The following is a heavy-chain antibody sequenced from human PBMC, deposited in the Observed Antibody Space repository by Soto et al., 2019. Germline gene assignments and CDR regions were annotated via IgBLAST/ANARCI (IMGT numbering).Heavy chain of an antibody. CDR1: GFTFSSYW. Sequence: RGSLRLSCAASGFTFSSYWMSWVRQAPGKGLEWVANIKQDGSEKYYVDSVKGRFTISRDNAKNSLYLQMNSLRAEDTAVYYCARCSYSSSWYAFDIWGQGTMVTVSS. D-gene: IGHD6-13*01. V-gene: IGHV3-7*03. CDR2: IKQDGSEK. J-gene: IGHJ3*02. CDR3: ARCSYSSSWYAFDI.